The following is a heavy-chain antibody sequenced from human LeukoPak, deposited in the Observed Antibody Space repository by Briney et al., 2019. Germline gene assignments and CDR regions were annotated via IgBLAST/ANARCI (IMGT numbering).Heavy chain of an antibody. CDR3: ARDKSRSGYYYYYGMDV. Sequence: SGTLSLTCAVSGGSISSSNWWSWVRQPPGKGLEWIGEIYHSGSTNYNPSLKSRVTISVDKSKNQFSLKLSSVTAADTAVYYCARDKSRSGYYYYYGMDVWGQGTTVTVSS. CDR1: GGSISSSNW. V-gene: IGHV4-4*02. D-gene: IGHD2-15*01. CDR2: IYHSGST. J-gene: IGHJ6*02.